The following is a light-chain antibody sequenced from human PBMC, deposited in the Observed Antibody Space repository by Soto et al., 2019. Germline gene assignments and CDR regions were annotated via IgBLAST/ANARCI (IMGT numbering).Light chain of an antibody. Sequence: DIQMTQSPSSLSASVGDRVTITCRASQGISNNLAWYQQKPGEVPQLLIYAASTLQSGVPSRFSGSGSGTDFTLTISSLQPEDVATYYCQKYNSAPRTFGQGTKVEIK. V-gene: IGKV1-27*01. CDR3: QKYNSAPRT. CDR2: AAS. J-gene: IGKJ1*01. CDR1: QGISNN.